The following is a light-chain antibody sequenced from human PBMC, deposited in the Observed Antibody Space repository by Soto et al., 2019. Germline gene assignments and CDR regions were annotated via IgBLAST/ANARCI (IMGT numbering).Light chain of an antibody. Sequence: SALTQPASVSGSPGQSITISCTGTSSDVGSYNLVSWYQQHPGKAPKLVIYEGSKWPSGVSNRFSGSKSGNTASLTISGLQAEYEADYYCCSYAGSSTFVVFGGGTQLTVL. V-gene: IGLV2-23*03. J-gene: IGLJ2*01. CDR1: SSDVGSYNL. CDR2: EGS. CDR3: CSYAGSSTFVV.